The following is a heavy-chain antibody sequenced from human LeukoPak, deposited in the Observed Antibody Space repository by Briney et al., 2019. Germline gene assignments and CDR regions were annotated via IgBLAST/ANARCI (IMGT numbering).Heavy chain of an antibody. D-gene: IGHD2-15*01. CDR1: GYTFTGYY. J-gene: IGHJ6*03. CDR2: INPESGRS. CDR3: ASLGYCSGGSCYSYYYYYYYMDV. V-gene: IGHV1-2*06. Sequence: GASVKVSCKASGYTFTGYYMHWVRQAPGKGLEWMGLINPESGRSNSAQTFQGRVTMTRDTSISTAYMELSRLRSDDTAVYYCASLGYCSGGSCYSYYYYYYYMDVWGKGTTVTVSS.